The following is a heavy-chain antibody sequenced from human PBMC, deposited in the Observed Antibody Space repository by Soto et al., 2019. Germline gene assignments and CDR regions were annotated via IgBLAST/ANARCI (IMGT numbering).Heavy chain of an antibody. D-gene: IGHD2-21*02. Sequence: ASVKGSCKASGYAFTGYYVLWVRQAPGQGPECMGWINPYTGGTNYAQKFQGRDTMTRDTSISTAYMELSKLISDDTAVYYCATQFHHCGGDCYRGPYFGMDVWGQGTTVTVSS. V-gene: IGHV1-2*02. J-gene: IGHJ6*02. CDR3: ATQFHHCGGDCYRGPYFGMDV. CDR1: GYAFTGYY. CDR2: INPYTGGT.